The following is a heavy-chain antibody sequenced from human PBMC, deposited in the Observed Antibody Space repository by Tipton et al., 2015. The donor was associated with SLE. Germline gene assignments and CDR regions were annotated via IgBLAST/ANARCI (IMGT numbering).Heavy chain of an antibody. D-gene: IGHD3-16*01. CDR1: GGSISSYF. J-gene: IGHJ4*02. CDR3: ARHMITGGEFDY. Sequence: SCTVSGGSISSYFWSWIRQPPGKGLEWIGYVSYSGSTNYNPSLKSRVTISVDTSKNQFSLRLSSVTAADTAVYYCARHMITGGEFDYWGQGTLVTVSS. V-gene: IGHV4-59*08. CDR2: VSYSGST.